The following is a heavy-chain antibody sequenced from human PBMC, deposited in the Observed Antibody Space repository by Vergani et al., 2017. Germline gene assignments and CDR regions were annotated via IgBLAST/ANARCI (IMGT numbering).Heavy chain of an antibody. V-gene: IGHV4-31*03. D-gene: IGHD2-2*01. Sequence: QVQLQESGPGLVKPSQTLSLTCTVSGGSISSGGYYWSWIRQHPGKGLEWIGYIYYSGSTYYNPSLKSRVTISVDTSKNQFSLKLSSVTAADTAVYYCARGATRYCSSTSCYLRGYYFDYWGQGTLVTVSS. CDR3: ARGATRYCSSTSCYLRGYYFDY. CDR2: IYYSGST. J-gene: IGHJ4*02. CDR1: GGSISSGGYY.